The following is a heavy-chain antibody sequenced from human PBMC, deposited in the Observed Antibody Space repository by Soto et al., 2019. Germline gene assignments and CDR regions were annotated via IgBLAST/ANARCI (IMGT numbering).Heavy chain of an antibody. D-gene: IGHD2-2*01. V-gene: IGHV1-69*02. J-gene: IGHJ5*02. CDR2: IIPILGIA. CDR1: GGTFSSYT. Sequence: ASVKVSCKASGGTFSSYTISWVRQAPGQGLEWMGRIIPILGIANYAQKFQGRVTITADKSTSTAYMELSSLRSEDTAVYYCARVPRYSFEIVQVPAVMFEDCFDPWGQGTLVTVSS. CDR3: ARVPRYSFEIVQVPAVMFEDCFDP.